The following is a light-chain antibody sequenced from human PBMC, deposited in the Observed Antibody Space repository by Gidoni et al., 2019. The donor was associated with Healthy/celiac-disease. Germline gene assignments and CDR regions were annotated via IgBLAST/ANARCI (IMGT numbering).Light chain of an antibody. CDR2: AES. V-gene: IGKV1-39*01. J-gene: IGKJ1*01. CDR3: QQSYSTLGT. CDR1: QSISSY. Sequence: DSQMTQSPSSLSASVGDRVTITCRASQSISSYLNWYQQKPGKAPKLLIYAESSLQSGVPSRFSGCGSGTDFTLTISSLQPEDFATYYCQQSYSTLGTFGQGTKVEIK.